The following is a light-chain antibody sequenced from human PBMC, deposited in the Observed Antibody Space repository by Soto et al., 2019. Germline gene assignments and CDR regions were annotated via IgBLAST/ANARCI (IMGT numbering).Light chain of an antibody. V-gene: IGKV3-15*01. CDR1: HSISSY. CDR3: QQYNNWPRAT. Sequence: EIVLSLSPDTLSLTAGERATLSCRASHSISSYLAWYQQKPGQAPRLLIYGASTRATGIPARFSGSGSGTEFTLTISSLQSEDFAVYYCQQYNNWPRATFGGGTKVDNK. J-gene: IGKJ4*01. CDR2: GAS.